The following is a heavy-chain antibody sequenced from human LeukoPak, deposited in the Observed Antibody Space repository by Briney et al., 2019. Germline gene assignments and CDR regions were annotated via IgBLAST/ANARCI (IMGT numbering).Heavy chain of an antibody. CDR3: AREIGHYYVYAFDI. Sequence: QPGGSLRLSCAASGFTFSNYSMNWVRQAPGKGLEWVSYISSSGSTIYYADSVKGRFTISRDNAKNSLYLQMNSLRAEDTAVYYCAREIGHYYVYAFDIWGQGTMVTVSS. J-gene: IGHJ3*02. CDR1: GFTFSNYS. D-gene: IGHD3-10*02. V-gene: IGHV3-48*04. CDR2: ISSSGSTI.